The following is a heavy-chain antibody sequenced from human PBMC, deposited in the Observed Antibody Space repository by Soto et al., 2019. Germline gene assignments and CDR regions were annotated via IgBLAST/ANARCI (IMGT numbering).Heavy chain of an antibody. CDR3: AADDGGSGYFDY. D-gene: IGHD3-22*01. J-gene: IGHJ4*02. CDR2: IVVGSSNT. V-gene: IGHV1-58*01. CDR1: GSTFPSSA. Sequence: SVQVSCKASGSTFPSSAAQWVRHARGQRLEWIGWIVVGSSNTNYAQKFKERVTITRDMSKSTAYMELSSLRSEDTAVYYCAADDGGSGYFDYWGQGTLVTVSS.